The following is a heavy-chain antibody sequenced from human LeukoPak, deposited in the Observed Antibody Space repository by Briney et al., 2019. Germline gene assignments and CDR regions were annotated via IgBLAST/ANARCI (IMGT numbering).Heavy chain of an antibody. CDR3: AKEDYGDLYFDY. CDR2: INWNGGST. D-gene: IGHD4-17*01. Sequence: GGSLRLSCAASGFTFGNYGMSWVRQAPGKGLEWVSGINWNGGSTGYADSVEGRFTISRDNAKNSLYLQMNSLRAEDTAIYYCAKEDYGDLYFDYWGQGTLVTVSS. CDR1: GFTFGNYG. J-gene: IGHJ4*02. V-gene: IGHV3-20*04.